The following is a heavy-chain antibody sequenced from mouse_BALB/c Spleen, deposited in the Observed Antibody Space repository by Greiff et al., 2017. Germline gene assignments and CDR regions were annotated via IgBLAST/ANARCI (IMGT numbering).Heavy chain of an antibody. J-gene: IGHJ1*01. CDR3: ARGADGYYGGYFDV. D-gene: IGHD2-3*01. Sequence: LQQPGAELVKPGASVKMSCKASGYTFTSYNMHWVKQTPGQGLEWIGAIYPGNGDTSYNQKFKGKATLTADKSSSTAYMQLSSLTSEDSAVYYCARGADGYYGGYFDVWGAGTTVTVSS. CDR2: IYPGNGDT. V-gene: IGHV1-12*01. CDR1: GYTFTSYN.